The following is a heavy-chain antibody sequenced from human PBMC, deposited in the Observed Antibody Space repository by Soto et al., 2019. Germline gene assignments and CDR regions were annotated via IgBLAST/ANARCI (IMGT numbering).Heavy chain of an antibody. CDR1: GYTFTGYY. Sequence: GASVKVSCKASGYTFTGYYMHWVRQAPGQGLEWMGWINPNSGGTNYAQKFQGWVTMTRDTSTSTVYMELSSLRSEDTAVYYCAREAGTFDYWGQGTLVTVSS. J-gene: IGHJ4*02. CDR3: AREAGTFDY. CDR2: INPNSGGT. D-gene: IGHD6-19*01. V-gene: IGHV1-2*04.